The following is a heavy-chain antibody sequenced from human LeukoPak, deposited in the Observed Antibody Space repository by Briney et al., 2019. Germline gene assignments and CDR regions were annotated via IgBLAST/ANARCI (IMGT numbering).Heavy chain of an antibody. Sequence: ASQTLSLTCTVSGGSISSGDYYWSWIRQPPGKGLEWIGYIYYSGSTYYNPSLKSRVTISVDTSKNQFSLKLSSVTAADTAVYYCARRITYYYDSSGRDAFDIWGQGTMVTVSS. D-gene: IGHD3-22*01. CDR3: ARRITYYYDSSGRDAFDI. CDR2: IYYSGST. V-gene: IGHV4-30-4*01. J-gene: IGHJ3*02. CDR1: GGSISSGDYY.